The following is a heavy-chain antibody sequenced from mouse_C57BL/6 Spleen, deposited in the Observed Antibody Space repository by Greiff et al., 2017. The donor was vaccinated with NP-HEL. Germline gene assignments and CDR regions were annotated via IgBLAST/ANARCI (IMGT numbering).Heavy chain of an antibody. CDR2: IYPGDGDT. D-gene: IGHD1-1*01. CDR1: GYAFSSYW. V-gene: IGHV1-80*01. CDR3: ARRVYGSSYGWYFDV. Sequence: QVQLQQSGAELVKPGASVKISCKASGYAFSSYWMNWVKQRPGKGLEWIGQIYPGDGDTNYNGKFKGKATLTADKSSSTAYMQLSSLTSEDSAVYFCARRVYGSSYGWYFDVWGTGTTVTVSS. J-gene: IGHJ1*03.